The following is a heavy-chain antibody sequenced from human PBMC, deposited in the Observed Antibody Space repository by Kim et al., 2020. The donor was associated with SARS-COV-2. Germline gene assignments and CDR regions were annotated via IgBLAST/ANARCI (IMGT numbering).Heavy chain of an antibody. CDR1: GGTFSSYA. D-gene: IGHD3-16*01. V-gene: IGHV1-69*13. Sequence: SVKVSCKASGGTFSSYAISWVRQAPGQGLEWMGGIIPIFGTANYAQKFQGRVTITADESTSTAYMELSSLRSEDTAVYYCARTTLRGTAGLIDYWGQGTLVTVSS. CDR2: IIPIFGTA. CDR3: ARTTLRGTAGLIDY. J-gene: IGHJ4*02.